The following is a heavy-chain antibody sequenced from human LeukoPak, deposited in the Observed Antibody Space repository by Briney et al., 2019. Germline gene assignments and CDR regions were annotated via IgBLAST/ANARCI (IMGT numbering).Heavy chain of an antibody. CDR1: GFTFSSYS. CDR3: ARDSRVGASRGDLDY. V-gene: IGHV3-48*04. Sequence: GGSLRLSCAASGFTFSSYSMNWVRQAPGKGLEWVSYISSSGSTIYYADSVKGRFTISRDNGRNSLYLQMSSLRADDTAIYYCARDSRVGASRGDLDYWGQGTLVTVSS. CDR2: ISSSGSTI. J-gene: IGHJ4*02. D-gene: IGHD1-26*01.